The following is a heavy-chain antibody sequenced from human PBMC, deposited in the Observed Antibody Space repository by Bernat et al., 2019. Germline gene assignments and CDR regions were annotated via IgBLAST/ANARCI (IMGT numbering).Heavy chain of an antibody. CDR2: IYYSGTT. Sequence: QLELQESGPGLVKPSETLSLTCSVSGDSISSSSYYWGWIRQPPGKGLEWIGHIYYSGTTYYNPSLNSRVTISVDTSKNQFSLKLSSVTAADTAVYYCATPSRWADAFDIWGQGTMVTVSS. V-gene: IGHV4-39*01. CDR1: GDSISSSSYY. J-gene: IGHJ3*02. D-gene: IGHD6-13*01. CDR3: ATPSRWADAFDI.